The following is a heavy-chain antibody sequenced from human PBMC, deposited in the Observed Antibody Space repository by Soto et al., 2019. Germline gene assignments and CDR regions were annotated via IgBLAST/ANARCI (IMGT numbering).Heavy chain of an antibody. V-gene: IGHV4-39*01. J-gene: IGHJ3*02. Sequence: QLQLQESGPGLVTPSETLSLTCTVSGGSISSTSYYSGWISQPPGKGLEWIGSIYSSGSTYYNPSLKSRVTTSVNTSKNQFSLKLSSVTAADTAVDYCASPPHQQTILDAFDIWCQGTMVTVSS. CDR3: ASPPHQQTILDAFDI. CDR1: GGSISSTSYY. D-gene: IGHD2-2*01. CDR2: IYSSGST.